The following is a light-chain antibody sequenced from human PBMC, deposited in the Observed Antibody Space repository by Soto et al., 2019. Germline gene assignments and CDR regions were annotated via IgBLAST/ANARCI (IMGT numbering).Light chain of an antibody. Sequence: DIQMTQSPSPVSASVGDRVTITCRASQGISTWLACYQQKPGKAPKLLIYDASSSQSGVPSRFRGSTSGTEFTLTISSLQPDDFATYYCQQYNSYSRSFGGGTKVDIK. V-gene: IGKV1-5*01. CDR1: QGISTW. J-gene: IGKJ4*01. CDR2: DAS. CDR3: QQYNSYSRS.